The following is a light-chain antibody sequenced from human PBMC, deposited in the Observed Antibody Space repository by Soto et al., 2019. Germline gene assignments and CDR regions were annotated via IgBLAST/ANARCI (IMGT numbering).Light chain of an antibody. CDR2: GAS. Sequence: EIVLTQSPGTLSLSPGERATLSCRASQSVSSGYLAWYQQKPGQAPRPLIYGASSRATGIPDRFSGSGSGTDFTLTISRLEPEGFAVYYCQQYGSSSTFGQGTKVDIK. CDR1: QSVSSGY. J-gene: IGKJ1*01. V-gene: IGKV3-20*01. CDR3: QQYGSSST.